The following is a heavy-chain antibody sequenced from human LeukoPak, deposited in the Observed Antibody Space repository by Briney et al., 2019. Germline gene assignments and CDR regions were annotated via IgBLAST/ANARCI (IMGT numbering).Heavy chain of an antibody. CDR1: GFTFSSYA. J-gene: IGHJ5*02. V-gene: IGHV3-30-3*01. CDR3: ARDLDPIPHVPAAIRDNWFDP. Sequence: GRSLRLSCAASGFTFSSYAMHWVRQAPGKGLEWVAVISYDGSNKYYADSVKGRFTISRDNSKNTLYLQMNSLRSEDTAVYYCARDLDPIPHVPAAIRDNWFDPWGQGTLVTVSS. D-gene: IGHD2-2*02. CDR2: ISYDGSNK.